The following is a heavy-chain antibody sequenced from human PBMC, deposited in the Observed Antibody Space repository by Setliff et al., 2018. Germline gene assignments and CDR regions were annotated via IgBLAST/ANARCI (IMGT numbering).Heavy chain of an antibody. V-gene: IGHV4-31*03. CDR2: IYYSGTT. D-gene: IGHD1-26*01. Sequence: SETLSLTCTVSGGSFSSGGYYWNWIRQHPGKGLEWIGYIYYSGTTYSNPTLKSRVTISVDTSKSQFSLNLTSVTAADTAIYYCARVRWDRESFDIWVQGTMVTVSS. CDR1: GGSFSSGGYY. CDR3: ARVRWDRESFDI. J-gene: IGHJ3*02.